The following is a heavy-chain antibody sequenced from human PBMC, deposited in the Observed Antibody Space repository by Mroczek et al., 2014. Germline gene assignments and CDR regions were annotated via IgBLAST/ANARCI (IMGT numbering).Heavy chain of an antibody. V-gene: IGHV3-21*01. CDR3: ARDPTIFGVGSRLEVDY. Sequence: VQLVESGGGLVKPGGSLRLSCAASGFTFSSYSMNWVRQAPGKGLEWVSSISSSSSYIYYADSVKGRFTISRDNAKNSLYLQMNSLRAEDTAVYYCARDPTIFGVGSRLEVDYWGQGTLVTVSS. J-gene: IGHJ4*02. D-gene: IGHD3-3*01. CDR2: ISSSSSYI. CDR1: GFTFSSYS.